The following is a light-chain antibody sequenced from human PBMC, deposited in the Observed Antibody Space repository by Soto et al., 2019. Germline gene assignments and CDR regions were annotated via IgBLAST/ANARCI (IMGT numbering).Light chain of an antibody. Sequence: QSVLTQPRSVSGSPGQSVTISCTGSSSDVGAYNYVSWYQHHPGKAPKVMIFDVSERPSGVPDRFSGSKSGNTASLTISGLQAEDEGDYYCCSYAGTYSWVFGGGTKVTVL. V-gene: IGLV2-11*01. CDR1: SSDVGAYNY. CDR2: DVS. CDR3: CSYAGTYSWV. J-gene: IGLJ3*02.